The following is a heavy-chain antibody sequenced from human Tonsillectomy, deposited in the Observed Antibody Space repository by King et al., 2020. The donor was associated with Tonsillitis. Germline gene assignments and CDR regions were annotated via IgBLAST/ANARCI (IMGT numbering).Heavy chain of an antibody. CDR2: ISYDGSNE. CDR1: GFTFSNYA. Sequence: VQLVESGGGVVQPGRSLRLSCAASGFTFSNYAMHWVRQAPGKGLEWVAVISYDGSNEYYADSVKGRFTISRDNSKNTLYRQMTSLRAEDTAVYYWAWTAAVLGTYYYGFDVWGQGTTVTVSS. J-gene: IGHJ6*02. CDR3: AWTAAVLGTYYYGFDV. V-gene: IGHV3-30*04. D-gene: IGHD2-15*01.